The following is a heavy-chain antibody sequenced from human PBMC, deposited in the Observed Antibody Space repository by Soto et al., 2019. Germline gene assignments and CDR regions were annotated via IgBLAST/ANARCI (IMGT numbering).Heavy chain of an antibody. D-gene: IGHD2-21*01. CDR1: GYTFNTYG. V-gene: IGHV1-18*04. J-gene: IGHJ4*02. CDR2: ISTRNGDT. CDR3: ASSHLIPKPAADF. Sequence: QVHLVQSGAEVRKPGASEKVSCKTSGYTFNTYGIIWVRQAPGQHLEWLGWISTRNGDTYYAQGFQGRVTLTTDTSTTAHMQLMNLRSDDTAVYFCASSHLIPKPAADFWGQGTLVTVSS.